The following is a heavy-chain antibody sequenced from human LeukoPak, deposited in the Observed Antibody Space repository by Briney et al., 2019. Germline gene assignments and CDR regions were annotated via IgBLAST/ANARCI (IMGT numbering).Heavy chain of an antibody. CDR1: GFTFSSYS. J-gene: IGHJ4*02. D-gene: IGHD2-2*01. V-gene: IGHV3-21*01. CDR3: ARENPDIVVVPAAGVFDY. Sequence: GGSLRLSCAASGFTFSSYSMNWVRQAPGKGLEWVSSISSSSYIYYADSVKGRFTISRDNAKNSLYLQMSSLRAEDTAVYYCARENPDIVVVPAAGVFDYWGQGTLVTVSS. CDR2: ISSSSYI.